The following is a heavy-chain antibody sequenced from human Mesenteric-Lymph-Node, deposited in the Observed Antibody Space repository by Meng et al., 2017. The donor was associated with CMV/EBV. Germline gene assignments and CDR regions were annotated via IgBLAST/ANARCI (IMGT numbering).Heavy chain of an antibody. J-gene: IGHJ6*02. Sequence: SGYTFTSYPMKWVRQDPGQGLEWMGWINTNTGNPTYAQGFTGRFVFSLDTSVSTAYVQISSLKAEDTALYYCARGRVRGVVYGMDVWGQGTTVTVSS. CDR2: INTNTGNP. CDR3: ARGRVRGVVYGMDV. CDR1: GYTFTSYP. V-gene: IGHV7-4-1*02. D-gene: IGHD3-10*01.